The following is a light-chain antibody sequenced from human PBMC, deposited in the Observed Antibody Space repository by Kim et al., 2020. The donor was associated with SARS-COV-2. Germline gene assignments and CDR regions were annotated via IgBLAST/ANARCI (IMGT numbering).Light chain of an antibody. J-gene: IGKJ5*01. CDR2: DAS. CDR1: QDIKNY. Sequence: DIQMTQSPSSLSASVGDRVTMTCQASQDIKNYLVWYQQKPGKAPKFLINDASSLETGVPSKFSGSGSGTDYTLTISSLQPEDFATYYCQQYDSFPVTFGQGTRLEIK. CDR3: QQYDSFPVT. V-gene: IGKV1-16*02.